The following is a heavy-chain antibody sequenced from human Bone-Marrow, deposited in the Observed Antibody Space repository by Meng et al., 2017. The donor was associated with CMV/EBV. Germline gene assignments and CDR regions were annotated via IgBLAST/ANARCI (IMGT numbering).Heavy chain of an antibody. CDR1: GGSISSYY. CDR3: ARTTVTTKGYYYGMDV. V-gene: IGHV4-59*01. CDR2: IYYSGST. Sequence: SETLSLTYTVSGGSISSYYWSWIRQPPGKGLEWIGYIYYSGSTNYNPSLKSRVTISVDTSKNQFSLKLSSVTAADTAVYYCARTTVTTKGYYYGMDVWGQGTTVTVSS. D-gene: IGHD4-11*01. J-gene: IGHJ6*02.